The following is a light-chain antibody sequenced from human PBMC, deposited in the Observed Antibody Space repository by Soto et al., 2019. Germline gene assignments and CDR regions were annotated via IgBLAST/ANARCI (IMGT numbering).Light chain of an antibody. CDR2: AAS. J-gene: IGKJ5*01. Sequence: DIQITQSPSSVSASVCDRVTITCLASQGIYSWLAWYQQKSGRAPKLLIYAASILQSGVPSRFSGSGSGTDFTLTITSLQPEDFGTYYCQQLNSFPITSGQGTRLEIK. CDR1: QGIYSW. V-gene: IGKV1D-12*01. CDR3: QQLNSFPIT.